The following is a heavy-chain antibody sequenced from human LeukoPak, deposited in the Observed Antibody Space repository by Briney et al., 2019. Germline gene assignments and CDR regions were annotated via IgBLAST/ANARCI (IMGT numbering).Heavy chain of an antibody. J-gene: IGHJ6*02. D-gene: IGHD3-16*01. V-gene: IGHV3-30*18. CDR1: GFTFWNYG. CDR3: AKDRRMMSGYYGMDA. CDR2: ISYNGGNQ. Sequence: GGSLRLSCEASGFTFWNYGVHWVRQAPGKGLEWVSLISYNGGNQYYADSVKGRFTISRDNSKNTVYLQLNSLRAEDTAVYYCAKDRRMMSGYYGMDAWGQGTTVTVPS.